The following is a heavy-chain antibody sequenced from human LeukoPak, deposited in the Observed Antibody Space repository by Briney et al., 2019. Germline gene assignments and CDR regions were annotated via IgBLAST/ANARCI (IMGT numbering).Heavy chain of an antibody. D-gene: IGHD6-19*01. J-gene: IGHJ6*02. V-gene: IGHV3-30*18. Sequence: GGSLRLSCAASGFTFSSYGMHWVRQAPGKGLEWVAVISYDGGNRYYADSVKGRFTISRDNSKNTLYLQMNSLRAEDTAVYYCAKASGSSGWYEGMDVWGQGTTVTVSS. CDR2: ISYDGGNR. CDR3: AKASGSSGWYEGMDV. CDR1: GFTFSSYG.